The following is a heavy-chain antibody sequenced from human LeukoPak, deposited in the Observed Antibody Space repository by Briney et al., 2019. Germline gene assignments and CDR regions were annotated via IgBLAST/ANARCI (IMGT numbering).Heavy chain of an antibody. CDR2: ISGGGDNT. D-gene: IGHD3-10*01. Sequence: GGSLRLSCAASGFTFSGYAMSWVRQAPGKGLEWVSGISGGGDNTYYADSVKGGFTISRDNSKNTLRLQMNSLRDEDTAVYYCAKRFQSNTGLFHCWGQGTLASVSS. J-gene: IGHJ4*02. CDR1: GFTFSGYA. CDR3: AKRFQSNTGLFHC. V-gene: IGHV3-23*01.